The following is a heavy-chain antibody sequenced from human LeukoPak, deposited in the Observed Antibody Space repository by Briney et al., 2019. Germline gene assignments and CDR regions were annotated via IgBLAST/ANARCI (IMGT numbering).Heavy chain of an antibody. Sequence: PGGSLRLSCTASGFTFGDYAMSWFRQAPGKGLEWVGFIRSKAYGGTTEYAASVKGRFTISRDDSKSIAYLQMNSLKTEDTAVYFCTRDHSVRTVLYYYYMDVWGKGTTVTVSS. CDR3: TRDHSVRTVLYYYYMDV. CDR1: GFTFGDYA. D-gene: IGHD6-13*01. V-gene: IGHV3-49*03. J-gene: IGHJ6*03. CDR2: IRSKAYGGTT.